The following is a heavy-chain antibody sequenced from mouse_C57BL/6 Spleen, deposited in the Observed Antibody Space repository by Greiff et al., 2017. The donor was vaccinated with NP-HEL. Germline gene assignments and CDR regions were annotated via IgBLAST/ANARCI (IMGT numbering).Heavy chain of an antibody. J-gene: IGHJ2*01. Sequence: QVQLKQPGAELVRPGSSVKLSCKASGYTFTSYWMHWVKQRPIQGLEWIGNIDPSDSETHYNQKFKDKATLTVDKSSSTAYMQLSSLTSEDSAVYYCARPSYGSSSFDYWGQGTTLTVSS. CDR3: ARPSYGSSSFDY. CDR1: GYTFTSYW. D-gene: IGHD1-1*01. CDR2: IDPSDSET. V-gene: IGHV1-52*01.